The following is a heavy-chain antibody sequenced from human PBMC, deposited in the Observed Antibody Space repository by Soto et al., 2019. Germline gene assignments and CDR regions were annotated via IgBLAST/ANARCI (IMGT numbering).Heavy chain of an antibody. CDR2: INPNSGGT. CDR3: ARDRSRYYDILTGYYLDY. V-gene: IGHV1-2*04. Sequence: ASVKVSCKASGYTFTGYYMHWVRQAPGQGLEWMGWINPNSGGTNYAQKFQGWVTMTRDTSISTAYMELSRLRSDDTAVYYCARDRSRYYDILTGYYLDYWGQGTLVTVSS. D-gene: IGHD3-9*01. J-gene: IGHJ4*02. CDR1: GYTFTGYY.